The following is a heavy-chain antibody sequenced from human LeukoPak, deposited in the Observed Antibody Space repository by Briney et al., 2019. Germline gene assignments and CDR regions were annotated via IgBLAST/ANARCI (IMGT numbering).Heavy chain of an antibody. J-gene: IGHJ5*02. D-gene: IGHD4-23*01. V-gene: IGHV1-8*01. Sequence: GASVTVSFKASGYTFTSYDINWVRQATGQGLEWMGWMSPNSDNTGYAQKFQGRVTLTRDTSISTAYMELRSLTSEDTAVYYCARDYGGSSGWFDPWGQGTLVTVSS. CDR3: ARDYGGSSGWFDP. CDR2: MSPNSDNT. CDR1: GYTFTSYD.